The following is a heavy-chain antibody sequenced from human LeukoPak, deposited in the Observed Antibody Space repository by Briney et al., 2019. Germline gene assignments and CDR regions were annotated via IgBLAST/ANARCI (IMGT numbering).Heavy chain of an antibody. Sequence: GGSLRLSCAAYGFAFSDYSMNWIRQAPGKGLEWVSSITTSSRSYTNYADSVKGRFTIYRDNARNSLYLQMNSLRAEDTAVYYCARDHWYGSDYWGQGTLVTVSS. CDR3: ARDHWYGSDY. D-gene: IGHD3-10*01. CDR2: ITTSSRSYT. CDR1: GFAFSDYS. J-gene: IGHJ4*02. V-gene: IGHV3-11*05.